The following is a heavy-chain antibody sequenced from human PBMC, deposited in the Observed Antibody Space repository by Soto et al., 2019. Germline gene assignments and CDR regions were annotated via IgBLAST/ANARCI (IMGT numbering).Heavy chain of an antibody. D-gene: IGHD2-21*01. J-gene: IGHJ4*02. Sequence: QVQLQESGPGLVKPSGTLSLTCTVSGDSITNPYWWYWVRHPPGQRLEWIGEIYHDGSTHYNPSLRSRVTISIDNSKNQFSLELTSVTAADTAVYYCARDRPVHYSPFADYWGQGTLVTVSS. CDR2: IYHDGST. CDR3: ARDRPVHYSPFADY. CDR1: GDSITNPYW. V-gene: IGHV4-4*02.